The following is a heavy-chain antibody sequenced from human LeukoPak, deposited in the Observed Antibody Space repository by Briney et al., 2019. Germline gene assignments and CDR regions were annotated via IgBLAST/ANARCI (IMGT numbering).Heavy chain of an antibody. V-gene: IGHV3-48*03. Sequence: GGSMRLSCAASGLTSSSYEMNWVRQAPGKGLEWVSYISSSGSTIYYAYSVKGRFTISRDNDKNSLYLQMNSLRAEDTAVYYCARGVGRSSWGAFDIWGQGTMATVSS. CDR1: GLTSSSYE. J-gene: IGHJ3*02. D-gene: IGHD6-13*01. CDR2: ISSSGSTI. CDR3: ARGVGRSSWGAFDI.